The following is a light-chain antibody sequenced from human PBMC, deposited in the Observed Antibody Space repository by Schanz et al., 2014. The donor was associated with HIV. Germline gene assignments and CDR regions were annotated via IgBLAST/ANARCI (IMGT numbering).Light chain of an antibody. J-gene: IGKJ3*01. CDR2: GAS. CDR3: QQYATSAFT. V-gene: IGKV3-20*01. CDR1: QSISSNY. Sequence: EIVLTQSPGTLSLSPGERATLSCRATQSISSNYLAWYQQKPGQAPRLLIYGASSRATDIPDRFSGSGSGTDFTLTISSLEPEDFAVYFCQQYATSAFTYGPGTKVDIK.